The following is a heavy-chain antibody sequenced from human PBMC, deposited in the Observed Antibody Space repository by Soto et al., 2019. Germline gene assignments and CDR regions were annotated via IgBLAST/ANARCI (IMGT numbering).Heavy chain of an antibody. CDR2: TYYSGSS. J-gene: IGHJ4*02. D-gene: IGHD6-13*01. Sequence: QLQLQESGPGLVKPSETLSLTCTVSGGSIRRSSYYWGWIRQPPGKGLEWIGSTYYSGSSYYNPSLKIRVTISVDTSKNQFSLKMSSVTAADTAVYYCARQQQLVPYDDYWGQGTLVTVSS. CDR3: ARQQQLVPYDDY. V-gene: IGHV4-39*01. CDR1: GGSIRRSSYY.